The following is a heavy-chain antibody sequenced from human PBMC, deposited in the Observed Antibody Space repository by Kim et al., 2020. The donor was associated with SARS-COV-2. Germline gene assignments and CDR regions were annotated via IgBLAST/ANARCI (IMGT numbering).Heavy chain of an antibody. CDR3: ARDVNSGGYLAFDY. Sequence: SQKFLGRVTITRDTSASTAYMELSSLRSEDTAVYYCARDVNSGGYLAFDYWGQGTLVTVSS. D-gene: IGHD1-26*01. J-gene: IGHJ4*02. V-gene: IGHV1-3*01.